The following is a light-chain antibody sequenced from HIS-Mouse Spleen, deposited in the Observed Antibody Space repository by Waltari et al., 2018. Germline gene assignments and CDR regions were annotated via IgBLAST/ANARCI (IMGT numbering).Light chain of an antibody. CDR3: AAWDDSLSGPV. Sequence: QSVLTQPPSASGTPGQRVTISCSGSSSNIGSNYVYWYQQLPGTAPKLLIYRNNQRPSRVPDRFAGAKSGPSASLAISGLRSEDEADYYCAAWDDSLSGPVFGGGTKLTVL. CDR1: SSNIGSNY. V-gene: IGLV1-47*01. CDR2: RNN. J-gene: IGLJ3*02.